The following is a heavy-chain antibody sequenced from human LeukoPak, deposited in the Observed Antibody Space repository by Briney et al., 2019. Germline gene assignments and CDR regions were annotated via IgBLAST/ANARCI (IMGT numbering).Heavy chain of an antibody. CDR1: GYIFTGYY. CDR3: AVASYGSGSYYDPVDY. J-gene: IGHJ4*02. D-gene: IGHD3-10*01. V-gene: IGHV1-2*02. CDR2: INPNSGGT. Sequence: GASVKVSCKASGYIFTGYYMHWVRQAPGQGLEWMGWINPNSGGTNYAQKFQGRVTMTRDTSISTAYMELSRLRSDDTAVYYCAVASYGSGSYYDPVDYWGQGTLVTVSS.